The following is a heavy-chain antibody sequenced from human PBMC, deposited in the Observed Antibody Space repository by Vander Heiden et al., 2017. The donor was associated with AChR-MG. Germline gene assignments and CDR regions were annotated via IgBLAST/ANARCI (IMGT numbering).Heavy chain of an antibody. D-gene: IGHD3-3*01. V-gene: IGHV4-30-4*01. J-gene: IGHJ5*02. CDR3: ARGTYYDFWSGPDLPWFDP. CDR1: GGSISSGDYY. Sequence: QVQLQESDPGLVKPSQTLSLTCTVPGGSISSGDYYWSWIRQPPGKGLEWIGNIYYSGSTYYNPSLKSRVTISVDTSKNQFSLKLSSVTAADTAVYYCARGTYYDFWSGPDLPWFDPWGQGTLVTVSS. CDR2: IYYSGST.